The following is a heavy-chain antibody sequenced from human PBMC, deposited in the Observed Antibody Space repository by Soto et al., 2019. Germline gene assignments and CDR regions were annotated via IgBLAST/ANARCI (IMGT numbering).Heavy chain of an antibody. J-gene: IGHJ5*02. CDR2: INAGNGNT. CDR1: GYTFTSYA. V-gene: IGHV1-3*01. Sequence: ASVEVSCKASGYTFTSYAMHWVRQAPGQRLEWMRWINAGNGNTKYSQKFQGRVTITRDTSASTAYMELSSLRSEDTAVYYCARDMRQQQLGLFDPWGQGTLVTVSS. CDR3: ARDMRQQQLGLFDP. D-gene: IGHD6-13*01.